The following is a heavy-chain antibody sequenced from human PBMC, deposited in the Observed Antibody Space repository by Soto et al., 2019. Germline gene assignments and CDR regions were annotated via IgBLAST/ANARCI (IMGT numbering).Heavy chain of an antibody. D-gene: IGHD6-19*01. Sequence: EVQLVESRGGLVQPGGSLRLSCAASGFTVSSNYMSWVRQAPGKGLEWVSVIYTGGSTYYADSVKGRFTISRDNSKNTLYLQMNSLRAEDTAVYYCARVGYSSGWFRSWGQGTLVTVSS. J-gene: IGHJ5*02. CDR2: IYTGGST. CDR3: ARVGYSSGWFRS. V-gene: IGHV3-66*01. CDR1: GFTVSSNY.